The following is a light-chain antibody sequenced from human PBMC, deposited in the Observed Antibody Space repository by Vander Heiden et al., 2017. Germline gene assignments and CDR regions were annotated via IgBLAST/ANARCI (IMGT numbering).Light chain of an antibody. CDR2: DAS. V-gene: IGKV3-11*01. J-gene: IGKJ5*01. Sequence: DIVFTQPPASLPLSPGERATLSCRASQCASSYLAWYQQKPGQAPRLLIYDASNRATGIPARFSGSGSGTDFTLTISSLEPEDFAVYYCQQRSNWPPITFGQGTRLEIK. CDR3: QQRSNWPPIT. CDR1: QCASSY.